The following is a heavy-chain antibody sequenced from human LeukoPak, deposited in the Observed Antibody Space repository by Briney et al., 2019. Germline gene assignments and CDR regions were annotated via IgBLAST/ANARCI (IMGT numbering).Heavy chain of an antibody. CDR2: ISYDGSNK. V-gene: IGHV3-30*04. CDR3: ASLVVTRNDAFDI. D-gene: IGHD3-22*01. CDR1: GFTFSSYA. J-gene: IGHJ3*02. Sequence: GGSLRLSCAASGFTFSSYAMHWVRQAPGKGLEWVAVISYDGSNKYYADSVKGRFTISRDNSKNTLYLQMNSLRAEDTAVYYCASLVVTRNDAFDIWGQGTMVTVPS.